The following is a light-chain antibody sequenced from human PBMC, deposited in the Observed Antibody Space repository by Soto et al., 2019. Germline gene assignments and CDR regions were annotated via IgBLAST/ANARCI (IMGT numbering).Light chain of an antibody. J-gene: IGKJ2*01. V-gene: IGKV3-15*01. Sequence: EIVMTQSPATLSVSPGERATLSCRASQTVSSYLAWYQQKPGQAPRLLIYGASTRATGIPARFSGSGSGTEFTLTISSLQSANFAVYFWQQYHNWPGYTFGQGTKLEIK. CDR3: QQYHNWPGYT. CDR2: GAS. CDR1: QTVSSY.